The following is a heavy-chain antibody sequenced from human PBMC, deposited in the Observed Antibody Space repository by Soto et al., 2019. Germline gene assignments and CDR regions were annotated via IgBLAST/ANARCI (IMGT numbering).Heavy chain of an antibody. V-gene: IGHV4-61*01. CDR3: ARAGYCSSTSCYGWFDP. Sequence: PSETLSLTCTVSGGSVSSGSYFWSWIRQPPGKGLEWIGYIYYSGSTNYNPSLKSRVTISVDTSKNQFSLKLSSVTAADTAVYYCARAGYCSSTSCYGWFDPWGQGTLVTVS. J-gene: IGHJ5*02. D-gene: IGHD2-2*01. CDR1: GGSVSSGSYF. CDR2: IYYSGST.